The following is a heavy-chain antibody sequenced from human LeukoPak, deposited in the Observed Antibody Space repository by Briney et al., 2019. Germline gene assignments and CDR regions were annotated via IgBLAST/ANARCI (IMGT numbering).Heavy chain of an antibody. CDR1: GYTFTSYD. V-gene: IGHV1-8*01. Sequence: ASVKVSCKASGYTFTSYDINWVRQAPGQGLEWMGWMSPNSGNTGYAQKFQGRVTMTRNTSISTAYMELSSLRSEDTAVYYCARARVAAATRAIKWFDPWGQGTLVTVSS. CDR2: MSPNSGNT. CDR3: ARARVAAATRAIKWFDP. J-gene: IGHJ5*02. D-gene: IGHD2-15*01.